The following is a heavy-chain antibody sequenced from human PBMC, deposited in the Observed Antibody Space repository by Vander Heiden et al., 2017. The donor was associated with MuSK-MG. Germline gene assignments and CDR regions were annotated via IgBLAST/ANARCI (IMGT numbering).Heavy chain of an antibody. CDR2: LNHSGST. V-gene: IGHV4-34*01. J-gene: IGHJ4*02. D-gene: IGHD6-19*01. CDR1: GGSFSGYY. CDR3: ARMQGLNSGWYSVDY. Sequence: QVQLQQWGAGLLKPSETLSLTCAVYGGSFSGYYWTWIRQPPGKGLEWIGELNHSGSTNYNPSLKSRVTISIDTSKNQFSLKLSSVTAADTAVYYCARMQGLNSGWYSVDYWVQGTLVTVSS.